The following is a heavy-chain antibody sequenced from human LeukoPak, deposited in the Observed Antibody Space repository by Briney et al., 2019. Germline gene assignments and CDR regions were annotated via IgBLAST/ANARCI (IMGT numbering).Heavy chain of an antibody. CDR3: AKDRPNFYETSGSYYKIKGDF. V-gene: IGHV3-23*01. CDR2: ITSSGRTP. J-gene: IGHJ1*01. Sequence: GGSLRLSCEASGFTFNTHAMSGVRQAPGKGLEWVASITSSGRTPYYTDSVKGRFTISRDNSKNTLYLQMNSLRGEDTAVYYCAKDRPNFYETSGSYYKIKGDFWGQGSLVTVSS. D-gene: IGHD3-10*01. CDR1: GFTFNTHA.